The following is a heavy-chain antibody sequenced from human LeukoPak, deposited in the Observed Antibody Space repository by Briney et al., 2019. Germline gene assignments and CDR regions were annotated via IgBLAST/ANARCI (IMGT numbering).Heavy chain of an antibody. CDR1: GHIVEDNA. V-gene: IGHV3-9*01. J-gene: IGHJ6*02. CDR2: IQWKSGVT. Sequence: PGRSLRLSCVVSGHIVEDNAMHWVRQVPGKGLEWVSGIQWKSGVTGYADSVKGRFTISRDNAKKSLYLEMNNLRSEDTVFYYCVKDQTPGGGDVWGQGTTVTVSS. CDR3: VKDQTPGGGDV. D-gene: IGHD4-23*01.